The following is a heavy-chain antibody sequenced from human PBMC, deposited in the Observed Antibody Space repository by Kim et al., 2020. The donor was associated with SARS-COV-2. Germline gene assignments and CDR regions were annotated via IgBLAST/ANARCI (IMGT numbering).Heavy chain of an antibody. D-gene: IGHD1-26*01. V-gene: IGHV3-30*02. J-gene: IGHJ6*02. Sequence: SMKGRLTISRDNSKKPLYLQINSLRAEDTAVYYCAKEDGSYYYYYYGMDVWGQGTTVTVSS. CDR3: AKEDGSYYYYYYGMDV.